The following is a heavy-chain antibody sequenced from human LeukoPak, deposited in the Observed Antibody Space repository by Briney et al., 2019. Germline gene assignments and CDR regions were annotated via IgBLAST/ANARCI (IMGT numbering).Heavy chain of an antibody. CDR3: ARGVSRHFDY. Sequence: SETLSLTCTVPGDHISSYYGGSVRQPRGKGVERIGYSYYSGSTNYNPSLKSRVTISVDTSKKQFSLKLSSVTAADTAVYYCARGVSRHFDYWGQGTLVTVSS. CDR2: SYYSGST. D-gene: IGHD6-13*01. CDR1: GDHISSYY. J-gene: IGHJ4*02. V-gene: IGHV4-59*01.